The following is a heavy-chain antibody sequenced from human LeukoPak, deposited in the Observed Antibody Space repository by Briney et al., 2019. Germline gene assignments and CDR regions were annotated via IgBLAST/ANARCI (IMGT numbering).Heavy chain of an antibody. V-gene: IGHV4-30-4*01. CDR3: AVGHYYHSSGYLFDY. J-gene: IGHJ4*02. CDR2: IYYSGST. CDR1: GGSISSGDYY. D-gene: IGHD3-22*01. Sequence: SETLSPTCTVSGGSISSGDYYWSWVRQPPGKGLEWIGYIYYSGSTYYTPSLKSRVTISVDTSKNQFSLKLSSVTAADTAVYYCAVGHYYHSSGYLFDYWGQGTLVTVSS.